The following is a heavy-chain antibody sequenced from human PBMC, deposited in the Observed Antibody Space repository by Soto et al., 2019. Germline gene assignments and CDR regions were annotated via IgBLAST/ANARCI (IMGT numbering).Heavy chain of an antibody. Sequence: ASKTLSLMCTFSNYSISSGYYWGWIRQSPGEGLEWIVSMYHSGTTYYNPSLKSRVTISIDTSKNQFSLKLTSVTSADTAVYFCARVAFGPIDYWGQGTLVTASS. CDR2: MYHSGTT. V-gene: IGHV4-38-2*02. D-gene: IGHD3-16*01. CDR3: ARVAFGPIDY. CDR1: NYSISSGYY. J-gene: IGHJ4*02.